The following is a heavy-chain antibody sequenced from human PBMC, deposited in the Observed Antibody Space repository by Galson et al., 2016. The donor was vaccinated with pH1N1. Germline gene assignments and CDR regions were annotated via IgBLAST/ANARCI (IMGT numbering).Heavy chain of an antibody. CDR2: IYGRSARI. J-gene: IGHJ4*02. CDR3: AKDKAGDLDS. CDR1: GYRFEEYA. D-gene: IGHD3-10*01. V-gene: IGHV3-9*01. Sequence: SLRLSCAGSGYRFEEYAMHWVRQSPEKGLEWVAGIYGRSARIDYADSVKGRFTISRDDAKKSLFLQMNNLRSEDTALYYCAKDKAGDLDSWGQGTLVTVSS.